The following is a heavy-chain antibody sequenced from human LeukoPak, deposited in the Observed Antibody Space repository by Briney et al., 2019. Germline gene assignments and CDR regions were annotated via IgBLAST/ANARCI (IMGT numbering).Heavy chain of an antibody. CDR1: GFTFSSYG. Sequence: AGGSLRLSCAASGFTFSSYGMHWVRQAPGKGLEWVAFIRYDGSNKYYADSVKGRFTISRDNSKNTLYLQMNSLRAEDTAVYYCAKDVYDILTGYSGPYYFDYWGQGTLVTVSS. J-gene: IGHJ4*02. V-gene: IGHV3-30*02. D-gene: IGHD3-9*01. CDR2: IRYDGSNK. CDR3: AKDVYDILTGYSGPYYFDY.